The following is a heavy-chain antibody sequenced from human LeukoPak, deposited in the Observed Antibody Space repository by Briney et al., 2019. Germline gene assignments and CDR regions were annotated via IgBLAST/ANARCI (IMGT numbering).Heavy chain of an antibody. J-gene: IGHJ5*02. CDR3: ARGFTSFDP. CDR1: GYSISSGYY. Sequence: PSETLSLTCTVSGYSISSGYYWGWIRQPPGKGLEWIGSIYHSGSTYYNPSLKSRVTISVDTSKNQFSLKLSSVTDADTAVYYCARGFTSFDPWGQGTLVTVSS. V-gene: IGHV4-38-2*02. D-gene: IGHD3-16*01. CDR2: IYHSGST.